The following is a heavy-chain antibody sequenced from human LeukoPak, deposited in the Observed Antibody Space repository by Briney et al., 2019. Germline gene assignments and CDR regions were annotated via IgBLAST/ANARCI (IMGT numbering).Heavy chain of an antibody. CDR3: AKDRYSSSWYYFDY. J-gene: IGHJ4*02. CDR2: LSGSGSTT. CDR1: GFTFSSYA. Sequence: GGSLRLSCAASGFTFSSYAMSWVRQAPGKGLEWVSTLSGSGSTTYYADCVKGRFTISRDNSKNTLYLQMNSLRADDTAVYFCAKDRYSSSWYYFDYWGQGTLVTVSS. V-gene: IGHV3-23*01. D-gene: IGHD6-13*01.